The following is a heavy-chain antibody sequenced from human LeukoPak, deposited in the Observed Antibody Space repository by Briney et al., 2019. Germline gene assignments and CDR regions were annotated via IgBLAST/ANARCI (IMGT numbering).Heavy chain of an antibody. D-gene: IGHD2-2*01. Sequence: GGSLRLSCAASGFTFSNAWMSWVRQAPGKGLEWVGRIKSKTDGGTTDYAAPVEGRFTISRDDSKNTLYLQMNSLKTEDTAVYYCTTGFSGYCSSTSCLAGFDYWGQGTLVTVSS. J-gene: IGHJ4*02. CDR2: IKSKTDGGTT. CDR1: GFTFSNAW. V-gene: IGHV3-15*01. CDR3: TTGFSGYCSSTSCLAGFDY.